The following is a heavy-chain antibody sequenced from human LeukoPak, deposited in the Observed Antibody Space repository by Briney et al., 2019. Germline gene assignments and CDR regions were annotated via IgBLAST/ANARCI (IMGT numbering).Heavy chain of an antibody. D-gene: IGHD2-2*01. V-gene: IGHV4-39*01. CDR3: ARQGYQLPYDY. Sequence: PSETLSLTCTVSGGSISSSSFYWGWIRQPPGKGLECIGSIYYSGRTYYNPSLKSRVTISVDTSKNQFSLKLSSVTAADTAVYYCARQGYQLPYDYWGQGTLVTVSS. J-gene: IGHJ4*02. CDR2: IYYSGRT. CDR1: GGSISSSSFY.